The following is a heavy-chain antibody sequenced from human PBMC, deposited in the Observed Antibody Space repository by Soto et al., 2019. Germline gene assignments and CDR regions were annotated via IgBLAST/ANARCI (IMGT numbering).Heavy chain of an antibody. CDR3: ARDQKNVYDFWSGYYIL. CDR2: IKQDGSEK. Sequence: GGLRRSGSASGFTFSSYWMSWVRQAPGKGLEWVANIKQDGSEKYYVDSVKGRFTISRDNAKNSLYLQMNSLRAEDTAVYYCARDQKNVYDFWSGYYILWGQGTLVTVYS. D-gene: IGHD3-3*01. CDR1: GFTFSSYW. V-gene: IGHV3-7*03. J-gene: IGHJ4*02.